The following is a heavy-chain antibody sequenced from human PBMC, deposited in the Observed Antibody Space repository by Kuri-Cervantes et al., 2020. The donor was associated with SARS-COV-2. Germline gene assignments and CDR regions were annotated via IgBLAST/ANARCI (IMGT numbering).Heavy chain of an antibody. CDR3: ARARGIAVAGTRYYYHYYMDV. Sequence: GESLKISCAASGFTFSSYGMHWVRQAPGKGLEWVAVIWYDGVNKYYADSVKGRFTISRDNSKNTLYLQMNSLRAEDTSVCYCARARGIAVAGTRYYYHYYMDVWGKGTTVTVSS. J-gene: IGHJ6*03. CDR1: GFTFSSYG. CDR2: IWYDGVNK. D-gene: IGHD6-19*01. V-gene: IGHV3-33*01.